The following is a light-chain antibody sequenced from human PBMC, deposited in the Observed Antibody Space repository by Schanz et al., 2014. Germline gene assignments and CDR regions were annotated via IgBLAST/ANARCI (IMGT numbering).Light chain of an antibody. CDR3: QVWDTINEHPGV. Sequence: SSELTQPPSVSVAPGQTAMITCGGDNIGSKSVHWYQQKPGQAPFLVVYSDSDRPSGIPERFSGSNSGNTATLTINRVEAGDEADYSCQVWDTINEHPGVFGGGTKLTVL. V-gene: IGLV3-21*02. CDR2: SDS. J-gene: IGLJ3*02. CDR1: NIGSKS.